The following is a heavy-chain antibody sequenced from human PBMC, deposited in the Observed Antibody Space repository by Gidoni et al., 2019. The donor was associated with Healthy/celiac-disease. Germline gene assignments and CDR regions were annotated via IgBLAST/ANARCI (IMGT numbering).Heavy chain of an antibody. CDR1: GGTFSSHA. CDR2: IIPIVGTA. Sequence: QVQLVQSGAEVKKPGSSVKVSCKASGGTFSSHAISWVRRAPGQGLEWMGGIIPIVGTANYEQKFQGRVTITADESTSTAYMGLSSLRSENTAVYYCARVPSGGKRYYYYYGMDVWGQGTTVTVSS. V-gene: IGHV1-69*01. J-gene: IGHJ6*02. CDR3: ARVPSGGKRYYYYYGMDV. D-gene: IGHD2-15*01.